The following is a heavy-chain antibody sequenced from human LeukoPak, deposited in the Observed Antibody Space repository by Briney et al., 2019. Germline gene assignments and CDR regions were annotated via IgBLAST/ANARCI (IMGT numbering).Heavy chain of an antibody. CDR2: INPNSGGT. V-gene: IGHV1-2*02. CDR3: AREGRTLPAFDY. CDR1: GYTFTGYY. J-gene: IGHJ4*02. D-gene: IGHD1-14*01. Sequence: ASVKVSCKASGYTFTGYYMYWVRQAPGQGLEWMGWINPNSGGTNYAQKFQGRVTMTMDTSISTAYMELSSLRSDDTAVYYCAREGRTLPAFDYWGQGTQVTVSS.